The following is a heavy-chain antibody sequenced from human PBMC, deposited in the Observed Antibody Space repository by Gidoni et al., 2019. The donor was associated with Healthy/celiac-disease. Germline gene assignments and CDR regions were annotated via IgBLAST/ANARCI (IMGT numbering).Heavy chain of an antibody. V-gene: IGHV1-46*01. CDR1: GYTFTSDY. D-gene: IGHD6-25*01. J-gene: IGHJ6*02. CDR2: INPTGSST. CDR3: ARGWGPSGGTFYYFYYGMDV. Sequence: QVQLVQSGAEVKKPGASVKLSCKASGYTFTSDYMHWVRQAPGQGLEWMGIINPTGSSTTYAQKFQGRVTLTRDTSTSTVYMELSSLGSEDTAVYYCARGWGPSGGTFYYFYYGMDVWGQGTTVTVSS.